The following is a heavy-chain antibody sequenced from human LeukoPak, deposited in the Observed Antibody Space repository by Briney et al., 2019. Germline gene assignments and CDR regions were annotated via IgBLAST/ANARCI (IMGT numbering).Heavy chain of an antibody. Sequence: PGGSLRLSCTASGFTFSSYEMNWVRQAPGKGLEWVSDISSSGSPIYYADFVKGRFTVSRDNAKNSLYLQMSSLRAEDTAVYYCAKNVPCGGDCHFDYWGQGTLVTVSS. CDR3: AKNVPCGGDCHFDY. V-gene: IGHV3-48*03. J-gene: IGHJ4*02. D-gene: IGHD2-21*02. CDR2: ISSSGSPI. CDR1: GFTFSSYE.